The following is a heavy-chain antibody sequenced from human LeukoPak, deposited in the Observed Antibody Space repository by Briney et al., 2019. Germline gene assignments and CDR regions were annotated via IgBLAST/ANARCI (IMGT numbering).Heavy chain of an antibody. CDR2: FDPEDGET. CDR1: GYTLTELS. V-gene: IGHV1-24*01. D-gene: IGHD2-2*01. CDR3: ATGLGVVVPTSRHNDY. J-gene: IGHJ4*02. Sequence: PGASVKVSCKVSGYTLTELSMHWVRQAPGKGLEWMGGFDPEDGETIYAQKFQGRVTMTEDTSTDTAYMELSSLRSEDTAVYYCATGLGVVVPTSRHNDYWGQGTLVTVSS.